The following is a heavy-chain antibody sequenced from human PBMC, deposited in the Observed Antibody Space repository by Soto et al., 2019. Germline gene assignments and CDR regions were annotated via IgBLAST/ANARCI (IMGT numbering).Heavy chain of an antibody. CDR2: INHSGST. Sequence: SETLSLTCAVYGGSFSGYYWSWIRQPPGKGLEWIGEINHSGSTNYNPSLKSRVTISVDTSKNQFSLKLSSVTAADTAVYYCANRPAKTRNYYYYGMDVWGQGTTVTVSS. CDR1: GGSFSGYY. J-gene: IGHJ6*02. CDR3: ANRPAKTRNYYYYGMDV. V-gene: IGHV4-34*01.